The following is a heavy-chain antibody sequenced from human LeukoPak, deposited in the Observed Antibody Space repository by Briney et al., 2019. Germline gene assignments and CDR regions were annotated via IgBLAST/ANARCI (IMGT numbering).Heavy chain of an antibody. D-gene: IGHD2-15*01. CDR1: GGTFSSYA. J-gene: IGHJ4*02. V-gene: IGHV1-18*01. CDR2: ISAYNGNT. Sequence: ASVKVSCKASGGTFSSYAISWVRQAPGQGLEWMGWISAYNGNTNYAQKLQGRVTMTTDTSTSTAYMELRSLRSDDTAVYYCARDSVVVVAAGDYWGQGTLVTVSS. CDR3: ARDSVVVVAAGDY.